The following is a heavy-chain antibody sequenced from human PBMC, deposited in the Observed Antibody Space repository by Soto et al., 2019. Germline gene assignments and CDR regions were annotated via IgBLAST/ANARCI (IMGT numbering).Heavy chain of an antibody. CDR1: GGTFSSYA. CDR2: IIPIFGTA. D-gene: IGHD3-10*01. V-gene: IGHV1-69*13. J-gene: IGHJ6*02. Sequence: ASVKVSCKASGGTFSSYAISWVRQAPGQGLEWMGGIIPIFGTANYAQKFQGRVTITADESTSTAYMELSSLRSEDTAVYYCARGAMDYYGSGSYCGMDVWDQGTTVTVSS. CDR3: ARGAMDYYGSGSYCGMDV.